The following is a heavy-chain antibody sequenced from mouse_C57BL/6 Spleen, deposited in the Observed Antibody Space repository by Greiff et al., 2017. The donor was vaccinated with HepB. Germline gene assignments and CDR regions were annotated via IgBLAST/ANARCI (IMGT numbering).Heavy chain of an antibody. J-gene: IGHJ4*01. D-gene: IGHD3-3*01. V-gene: IGHV10-1*01. Sequence: EVKLMESGGGLVQPKGSLKLSCAASGFCFNTYAMNWVRQAPGKGLEWVARIRSKSNNYATYYADSVKDRFNISRDDSESMLYLQMNNLKTEDTAMYYCERRGTEAMDYWGQGTSVTVSS. CDR2: IRSKSNNYAT. CDR3: ERRGTEAMDY. CDR1: GFCFNTYA.